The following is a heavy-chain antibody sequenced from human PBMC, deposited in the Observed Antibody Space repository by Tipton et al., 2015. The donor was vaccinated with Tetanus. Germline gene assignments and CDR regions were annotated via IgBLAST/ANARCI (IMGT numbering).Heavy chain of an antibody. CDR3: TTSGIVGSCYRFDY. V-gene: IGHV3-15*07. D-gene: IGHD1-26*01. J-gene: IGHJ4*02. Sequence: SLRLSCATSGLFFKNAWMNWVRPAPGKGLEWVGRIKNKADGGTTDYSARVKDRFSNSRDDSKYTLFLQMNSLKSEDTAVYCCTTSGIVGSCYRFDYWVRGTLVVVSS. CDR2: IKNKADGGTT. CDR1: GLFFKNAW.